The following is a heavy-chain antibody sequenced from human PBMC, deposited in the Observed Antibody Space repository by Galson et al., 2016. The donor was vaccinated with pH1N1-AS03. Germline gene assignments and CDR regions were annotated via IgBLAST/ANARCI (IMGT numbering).Heavy chain of an antibody. J-gene: IGHJ6*02. V-gene: IGHV3-48*03. Sequence: SLRLSCAAFGFTFRIHEMNWVRQAPGKGLEWVAYISDSGGARYHADSVKGRFTISRDNDRKSLYLQMNSLRVEDTAIYYCARDLKWGVGGGLTYGMDVWGQGTTVTVSS. CDR3: ARDLKWGVGGGLTYGMDV. CDR2: ISDSGGAR. CDR1: GFTFRIHE. D-gene: IGHD3-10*01.